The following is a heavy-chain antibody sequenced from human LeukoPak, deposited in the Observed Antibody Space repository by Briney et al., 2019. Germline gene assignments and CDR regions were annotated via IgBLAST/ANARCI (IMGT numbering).Heavy chain of an antibody. CDR2: TYYRSKWYN. CDR3: ARDWVVVVLAAITYYYGMDV. J-gene: IGHJ6*02. Sequence: SQTLSLTRALSGDSVSRNSAAWNWLRQSPSRGLEWLGRTYYRSKWYNDYAVSVKSPFTINPDTSKNQFSLQLNSVTPEDTAVYYCARDWVVVVLAAITYYYGMDVWGQGTTVTVSS. D-gene: IGHD2-2*01. V-gene: IGHV6-1*01. CDR1: GDSVSRNSAA.